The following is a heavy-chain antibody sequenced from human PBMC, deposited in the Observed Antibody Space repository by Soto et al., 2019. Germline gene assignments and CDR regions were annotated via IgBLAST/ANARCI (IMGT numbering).Heavy chain of an antibody. D-gene: IGHD3-22*01. Sequence: SVKVSCKASGGTFSSYAISWVRQAPGQGLEWMGGIIPIFGTANYAQKFQGRVTITADKSTSTAYMELSSLRSEDTAVYYCARDAYDSSGYYLPAEYFQHWGQGNLVTVSS. CDR1: GGTFSSYA. CDR2: IIPIFGTA. J-gene: IGHJ1*01. CDR3: ARDAYDSSGYYLPAEYFQH. V-gene: IGHV1-69*06.